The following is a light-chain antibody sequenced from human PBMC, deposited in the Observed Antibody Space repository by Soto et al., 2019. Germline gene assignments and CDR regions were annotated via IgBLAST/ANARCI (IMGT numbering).Light chain of an antibody. V-gene: IGLV4-60*03. CDR3: ETRDRNPRV. CDR2: VEGSGSY. CDR1: SGHSSYI. J-gene: IGLJ2*01. Sequence: QAVLTQSSSASASLGSSVKLTCTLSSGHSSYIIAWHQQQPGKAPRYLMKVEGSGSYNKGSGVPDRFSGSSSGADRYLTIPNLQSEDEGDYYCETRDRNPRVFGGGTPLTVL.